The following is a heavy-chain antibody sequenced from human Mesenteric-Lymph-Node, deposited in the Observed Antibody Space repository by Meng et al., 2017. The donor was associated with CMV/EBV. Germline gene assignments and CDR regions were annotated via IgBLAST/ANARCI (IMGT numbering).Heavy chain of an antibody. CDR3: ARAPDWGHFDY. V-gene: IGHV3-30*03. D-gene: IGHD7-27*01. J-gene: IGHJ4*02. Sequence: GGSLRLSCEASGFTFSSYDMSWVRQAPGKGLEWVAVISYDGSNKYYADSVKGRFTISRDISKSTLYLLINSLKTEDTAVYYCARAPDWGHFDYWGQGSLVTVSS. CDR1: GFTFSSYD. CDR2: ISYDGSNK.